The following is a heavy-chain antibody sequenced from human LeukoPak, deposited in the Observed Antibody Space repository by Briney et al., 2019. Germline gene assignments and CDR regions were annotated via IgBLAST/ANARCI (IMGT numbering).Heavy chain of an antibody. CDR1: GFIFSSYW. V-gene: IGHV3-7*05. Sequence: GGSLRLSCAASGFIFSSYWMSWVRQAPGKGLEWVANIHQDGSEKFYVDSVKGRFTISRDNAKNSLYLQMNSLRAEDTAVYYCARGPTEFDYWGQGTLVTVSS. J-gene: IGHJ4*02. CDR2: IHQDGSEK. D-gene: IGHD3-10*01. CDR3: ARGPTEFDY.